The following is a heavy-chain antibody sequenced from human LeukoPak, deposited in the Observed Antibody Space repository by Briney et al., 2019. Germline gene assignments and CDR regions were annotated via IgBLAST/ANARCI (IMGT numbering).Heavy chain of an antibody. D-gene: IGHD3-10*01. V-gene: IGHV3-23*01. CDR2: ISGSGGST. J-gene: IGHJ6*03. Sequence: GGSLRLSCAASGFTFSSYAMSWVRQAPGKGLEWVSAISGSGGSTYYADSVKGRFTISRDNSKNTLYLQMNSLRAEDTAVYYCAKDGLPMVRESNYYYMDVWGKGTTVTVSS. CDR1: GFTFSSYA. CDR3: AKDGLPMVRESNYYYMDV.